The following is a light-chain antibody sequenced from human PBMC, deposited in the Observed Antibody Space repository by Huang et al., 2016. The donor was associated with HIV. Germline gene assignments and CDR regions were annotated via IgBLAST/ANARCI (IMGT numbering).Light chain of an antibody. V-gene: IGKV1-5*03. CDR3: QQYSRSAT. J-gene: IGKJ2*01. CDR2: KAS. Sequence: DIQMPQSPSTLSAAVGDRVTITCRASQSVTIWLAWFQQKPGKAPKLLIYKASTLESGVPSRCSGSGSGTEFTLTIDSLQPDDVATYYCQQYSRSATFGQGTKLEIK. CDR1: QSVTIW.